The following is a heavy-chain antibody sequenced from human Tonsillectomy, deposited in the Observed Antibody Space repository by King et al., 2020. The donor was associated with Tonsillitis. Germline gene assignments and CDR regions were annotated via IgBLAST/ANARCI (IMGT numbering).Heavy chain of an antibody. CDR2: IYPGDSHT. CDR3: ARQEEVTTMLDY. CDR1: GYTFTTYY. V-gene: IGHV5-51*01. J-gene: IGHJ4*02. Sequence: VQLVESGGEVKEPGESLKISCKGSGYTFTTYYIGWVRQMPGKGLEWMGIIYPGDSHTRYSPSFQGQVTISVDKSINTAYLQWSSLKASDTAMYYCARQEEVTTMLDYRGQGTLVTVSS. D-gene: IGHD4-17*01.